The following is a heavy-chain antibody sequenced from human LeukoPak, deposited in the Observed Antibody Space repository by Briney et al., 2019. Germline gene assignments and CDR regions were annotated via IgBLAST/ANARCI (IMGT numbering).Heavy chain of an antibody. J-gene: IGHJ4*02. CDR3: ARRTSLSGSGSYHFDY. CDR1: GYICTIYR. CDR2: IYPGDSDT. Sequence: NLGESLKISGTGSGYICTIYRIGWGRQMPGKGLEWMGIIYPGDSDTKYSPSFQGQVTISADKSISTAYLQWSSLKASDTTMYYCARRTSLSGSGSYHFDYWGQGTLVTVSS. D-gene: IGHD3-10*01. V-gene: IGHV5-51*01.